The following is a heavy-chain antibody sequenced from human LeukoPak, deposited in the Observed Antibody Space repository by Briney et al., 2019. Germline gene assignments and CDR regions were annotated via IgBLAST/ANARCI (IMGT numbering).Heavy chain of an antibody. V-gene: IGHV3-48*03. D-gene: IGHD4-23*01. CDR2: ISSSGSTI. J-gene: IGHJ4*02. Sequence: GGSLRPSCAASGFTFSSYEMHWVRQAPGKGLEWVSYISSSGSTIYYADSVKGRFTISRDKAKNSLYLQMNSLRAEDTGVYYCARDYGGSSPFDYWGQGTLVTVSS. CDR1: GFTFSSYE. CDR3: ARDYGGSSPFDY.